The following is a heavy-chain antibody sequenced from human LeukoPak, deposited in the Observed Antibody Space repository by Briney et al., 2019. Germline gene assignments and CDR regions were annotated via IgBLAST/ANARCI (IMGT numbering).Heavy chain of an antibody. V-gene: IGHV3-30*02. CDR3: AKGRATVTTDYYYMDV. CDR1: GFTFSSYW. D-gene: IGHD4-17*01. CDR2: IRYDGSNK. Sequence: GGSLRLSCAASGFTFSSYWMSWVRQAPGKGLEWVAFIRYDGSNKYYADSVKGRFTISRDNSKNTLYLQMNSLRAEDTAVYYCAKGRATVTTDYYYMDVWGKGTTVTISS. J-gene: IGHJ6*03.